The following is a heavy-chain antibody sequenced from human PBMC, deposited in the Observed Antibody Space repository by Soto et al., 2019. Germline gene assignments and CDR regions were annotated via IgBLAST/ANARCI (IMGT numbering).Heavy chain of an antibody. CDR3: ARGLGGGGLRPFDY. J-gene: IGHJ4*02. CDR2: MNPSSGNT. D-gene: IGHD2-21*01. V-gene: IGHV1-8*01. Sequence: QVQLVQSGAEVKEPGASVKVSCKASGYTFSSYDINWVRQATGQGPEWMGWMNPSSGNTGYAQKFQGRVSMTRKTSITTAYMELSSLRSEDTAVYYCARGLGGGGLRPFDYWGQGSLVTVSS. CDR1: GYTFSSYD.